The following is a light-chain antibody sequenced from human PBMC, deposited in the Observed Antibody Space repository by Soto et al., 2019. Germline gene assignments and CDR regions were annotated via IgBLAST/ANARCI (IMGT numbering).Light chain of an antibody. CDR2: GAS. Sequence: EIVMTQSPATLSVSPGERATLSCRASQSVSSKLAWYQQKPGQAPRLLIYGASTRATVIPARFSGSGSGTEFTLTFSSLQSEDFAVYYCQQYNKWRTFGQGTKV. CDR3: QQYNKWRT. V-gene: IGKV3-15*01. CDR1: QSVSSK. J-gene: IGKJ1*01.